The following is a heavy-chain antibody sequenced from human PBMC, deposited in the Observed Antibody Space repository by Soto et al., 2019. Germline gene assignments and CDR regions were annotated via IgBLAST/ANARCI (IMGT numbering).Heavy chain of an antibody. CDR3: GSYCSSTSCHAAFDI. Sequence: PGESLKISCKGSGYSFTSYWIGWVRQMPGKGLEWMGIIYPGDSDTRYSPSFQGQVTISADKSISTAYLQWSSLKASDTAMYYCGSYCSSTSCHAAFDIWGQGTMVTVSS. CDR2: IYPGDSDT. V-gene: IGHV5-51*01. CDR1: GYSFTSYW. J-gene: IGHJ3*02. D-gene: IGHD2-2*01.